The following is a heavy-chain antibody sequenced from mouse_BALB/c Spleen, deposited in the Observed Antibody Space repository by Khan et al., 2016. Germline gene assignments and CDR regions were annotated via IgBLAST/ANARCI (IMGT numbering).Heavy chain of an antibody. D-gene: IGHD1-2*01. CDR3: ARVPTATGYFDV. CDR1: GYSITSDYA. V-gene: IGHV3-2*02. Sequence: EVQLQESGPGLVKPSQSLSLTCTVTGYSITSDYAWNWIRQFPGNKLEWMGYIKYSGSTTYNPSLKSRISITRDTYKNQFFLQLKSVTTEDTATYYCARVPTATGYFDVRGAGTTVAVSS. J-gene: IGHJ1*01. CDR2: IKYSGST.